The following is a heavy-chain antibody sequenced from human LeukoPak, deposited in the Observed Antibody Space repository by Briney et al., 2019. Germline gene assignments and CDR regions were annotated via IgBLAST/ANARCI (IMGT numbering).Heavy chain of an antibody. Sequence: GGSLRLSCAASGFTFSSYAMSWVRQAPGKGLEWVSAISGSGGSTYYADSVKGRFTISRDNSKNTLYLQMNSLRAEDTAVYYCAKDLGKEWELPYDAFDIWGQGTMVTVSS. D-gene: IGHD1-26*01. CDR2: ISGSGGST. CDR3: AKDLGKEWELPYDAFDI. V-gene: IGHV3-23*01. J-gene: IGHJ3*02. CDR1: GFTFSSYA.